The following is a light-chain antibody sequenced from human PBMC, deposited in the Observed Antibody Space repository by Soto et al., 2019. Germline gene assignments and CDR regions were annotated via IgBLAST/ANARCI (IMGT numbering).Light chain of an antibody. J-gene: IGLJ1*01. Sequence: QSALTQPASVSGSPGQSITISCTGTSSDVGAYNYVSWYQQHPGKAPKLMIYDVSHRPSGVSNRFSGSKSGNTASLTISGLQAEDEADYFCCSYTSSSTRVFGTGTKVTVL. CDR3: CSYTSSSTRV. V-gene: IGLV2-14*01. CDR1: SSDVGAYNY. CDR2: DVS.